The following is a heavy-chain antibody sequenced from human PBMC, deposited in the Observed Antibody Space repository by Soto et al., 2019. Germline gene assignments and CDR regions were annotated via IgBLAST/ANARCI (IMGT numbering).Heavy chain of an antibody. CDR2: ISSSSSTI. J-gene: IGHJ4*02. V-gene: IGHV3-48*02. CDR1: GFTFSSYS. D-gene: IGHD3-22*01. CDR3: ARDRPYYYESSGYYYALDY. Sequence: EVQLVESGGGLVQPGGSLRLSCAASGFTFSSYSMNWVRQAPGKGLEWVSYISSSSSTIYYADSVKGRFTISRDNAKNSLYLQMNSLRDEDTAVYYCARDRPYYYESSGYYYALDYWGQGTLVTVSS.